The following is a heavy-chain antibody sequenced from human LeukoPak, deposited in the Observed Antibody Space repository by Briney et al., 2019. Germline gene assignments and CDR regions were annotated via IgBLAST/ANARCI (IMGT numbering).Heavy chain of an antibody. CDR1: GFTFSSYA. CDR3: ARDGLQVPDWNNYYYYYGMDV. D-gene: IGHD1-1*01. CDR2: ISYDGSNK. Sequence: PGRSLRLSCAASGFTFSSYAMHWVRQAPGKGLEWVAVISYDGSNKYYADSVKGRFTISRDNSKNTLYLQMNSLRAEDTAVYYCARDGLQVPDWNNYYYYYGMDVWGQGTTVTVSS. J-gene: IGHJ6*02. V-gene: IGHV3-30-3*01.